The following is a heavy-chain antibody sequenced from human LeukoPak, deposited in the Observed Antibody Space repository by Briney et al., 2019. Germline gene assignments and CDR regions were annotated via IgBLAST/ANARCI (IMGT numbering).Heavy chain of an antibody. V-gene: IGHV4-59*08. Sequence: PSETLSLTCTVSGGSISSDYWSWIRQPPGKGLVWIGYIYYSGRTNYNPSLKSRVTISVDTSKNQFSLKVSSVTAADTAVYYCARLPGERGYSYEDYWGQGTLVTVSS. J-gene: IGHJ4*02. CDR2: IYYSGRT. CDR1: GGSISSDY. D-gene: IGHD5-18*01. CDR3: ARLPGERGYSYEDY.